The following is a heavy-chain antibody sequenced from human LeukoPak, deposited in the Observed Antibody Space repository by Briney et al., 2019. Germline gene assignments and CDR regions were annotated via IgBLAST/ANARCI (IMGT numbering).Heavy chain of an antibody. CDR1: GGTFSSYA. D-gene: IGHD2-15*01. CDR2: IIPIFGTA. V-gene: IGHV1-69*13. Sequence: ASVKASCKASGGTFSSYAISWVRQAPGQGLEWMGGIIPIFGTANYAQKFQGRVTITADESTSTAYMELSSLRSEDTAVYYCARGCSGGSCYAYFDYWGQGTLVTVSS. J-gene: IGHJ4*02. CDR3: ARGCSGGSCYAYFDY.